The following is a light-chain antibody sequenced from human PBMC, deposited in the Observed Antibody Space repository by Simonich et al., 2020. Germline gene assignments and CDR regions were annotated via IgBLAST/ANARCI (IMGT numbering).Light chain of an antibody. CDR2: WAS. Sequence: DIVMTQSPDSLAVSLGERATINCKSSQSVLYSSNTKNYLAWYQQKPGQPHKLLIYWASTRESGVPDRFSGSGSGTDFTLTISSLQAEDVAVYYCQQYYSTPPTFGGGTKVEIK. J-gene: IGKJ4*01. V-gene: IGKV4-1*01. CDR3: QQYYSTPPT. CDR1: QSVLYSSNTKNY.